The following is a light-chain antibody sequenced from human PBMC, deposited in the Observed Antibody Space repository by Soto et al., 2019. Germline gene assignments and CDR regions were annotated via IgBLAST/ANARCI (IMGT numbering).Light chain of an antibody. V-gene: IGLV3-21*04. CDR3: QVWDSSSDHYV. CDR2: YDN. J-gene: IGLJ1*01. CDR1: KIGRKS. Sequence: SYELTQPPSESVAPGETASITCGGDKIGRKSVHWYQQRPGQAPVLVMYYDNDRPSEIPERFSGSNSGNMATLSISRVEAGDEADYYCQVWDSSSDHYVFGTGTKVTVL.